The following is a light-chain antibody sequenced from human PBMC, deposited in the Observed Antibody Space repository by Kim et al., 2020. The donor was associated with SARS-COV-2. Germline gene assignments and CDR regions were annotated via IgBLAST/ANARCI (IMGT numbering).Light chain of an antibody. V-gene: IGLV3-21*01. CDR3: QVRDSGSDHWV. J-gene: IGLJ3*02. CDR1: NVGSKS. Sequence: APGNTANITCGGNNVGSKSVHWYQQKPGQAPVLVIYYDSDRPSGIPERFSGSNSGNTATLTISRVEAGDEADYHCQVRDSGSDHWVFGGGTQLTVL. CDR2: YDS.